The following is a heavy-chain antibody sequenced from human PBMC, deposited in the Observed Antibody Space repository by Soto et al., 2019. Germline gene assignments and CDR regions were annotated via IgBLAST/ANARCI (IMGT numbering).Heavy chain of an antibody. Sequence: QVQLVQSGAEVKKPGASVKVSCKASGYTFTGYYMHWVRQAPGQGLEWMGWINPNSGGTNYAQKFQGCVTMTRDTSISTAYMELSRLRSDDTAVYYCARDRHVLGYCSSTSCYTDNWFDPWGQGTLVTVSS. CDR1: GYTFTGYY. V-gene: IGHV1-2*04. J-gene: IGHJ5*02. CDR2: INPNSGGT. D-gene: IGHD2-2*02. CDR3: ARDRHVLGYCSSTSCYTDNWFDP.